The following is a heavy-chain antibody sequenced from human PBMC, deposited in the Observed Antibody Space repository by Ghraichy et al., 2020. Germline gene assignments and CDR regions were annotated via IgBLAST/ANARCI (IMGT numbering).Heavy chain of an antibody. CDR2: IVVGSGNT. CDR3: AGGYYYDSSGENAFDI. CDR1: GFTFTSSA. D-gene: IGHD3-22*01. V-gene: IGHV1-58*01. J-gene: IGHJ3*02. Sequence: SVKVSCKASGFTFTSSAVQWVRQARGQRLEWIGWIVVGSGNTNYAQKFQERVTITRDMSTSTAYMELSSLRSEDTAVYYCAGGYYYDSSGENAFDIWGQGTMVTVSS.